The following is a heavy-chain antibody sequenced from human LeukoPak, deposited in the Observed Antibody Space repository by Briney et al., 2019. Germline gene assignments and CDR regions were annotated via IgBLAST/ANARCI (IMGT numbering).Heavy chain of an antibody. V-gene: IGHV4-4*07. Sequence: EXLSLTXXXSGGSISSYYWSWIRQPAGKGLEWIGRIYTSGSTNYNPSLKSRVTMSVETSKKQFSLKLSSVTAADTAVYYCARDNRLLGYFDYWGQGTLVTVSS. J-gene: IGHJ4*02. D-gene: IGHD6-25*01. CDR3: ARDNRLLGYFDY. CDR1: GGSISSYY. CDR2: IYTSGST.